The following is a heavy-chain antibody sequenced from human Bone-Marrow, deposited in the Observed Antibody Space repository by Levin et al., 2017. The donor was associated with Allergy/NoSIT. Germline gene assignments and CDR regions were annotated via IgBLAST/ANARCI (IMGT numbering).Heavy chain of an antibody. D-gene: IGHD2-21*01. J-gene: IGHJ4*02. V-gene: IGHV3-48*03. CDR3: ATLSVFVPNTVASDK. Sequence: GGSLRLSCAASGFYFRNYEMNWVRQVSGKGLEWLSHISGSGDSASYADPVRGRSITSSDNAENSVYLQMNSLRAEASGLYYCATLSVFVPNTVASDKWGQGTVVTVSS. CDR1: GFYFRNYE. CDR2: ISGSGDSA.